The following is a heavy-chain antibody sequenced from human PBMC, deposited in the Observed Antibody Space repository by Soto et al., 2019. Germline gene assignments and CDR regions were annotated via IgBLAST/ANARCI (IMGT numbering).Heavy chain of an antibody. V-gene: IGHV1-18*01. CDR3: ARDGGGGKRGADH. CDR1: GYTFTSYG. Sequence: QVQLVQSGTEVKKPGASVTVSCKASGYTFTSYGIIWVRQAPGQGLEWMGWLNTYNGNTNYAQKVQGRVTMTTDTYTRTASMELRRLRSDDTAVYYCARDGGGGKRGADHWGQGTLVTVSS. CDR2: LNTYNGNT. J-gene: IGHJ4*02. D-gene: IGHD2-15*01.